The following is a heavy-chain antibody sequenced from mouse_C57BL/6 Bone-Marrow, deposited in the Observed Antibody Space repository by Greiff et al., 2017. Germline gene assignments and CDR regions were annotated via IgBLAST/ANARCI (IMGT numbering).Heavy chain of an antibody. J-gene: IGHJ1*03. Sequence: EVQLQESGPGLAKPSQPLSLTCSVTGYSITSDYWNWIRQFPGNKLEYMGYISYSGSTYYNPSLKSRISITRDTSKNQYYLQLNSVTTEDTATYYCARWSYWYFDVWGTGTTVTVSS. V-gene: IGHV3-8*01. CDR1: GYSITSDY. CDR3: ARWSYWYFDV. CDR2: ISYSGST.